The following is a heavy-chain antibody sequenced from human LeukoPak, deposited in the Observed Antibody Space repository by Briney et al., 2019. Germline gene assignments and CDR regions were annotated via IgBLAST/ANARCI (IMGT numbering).Heavy chain of an antibody. V-gene: IGHV1-69*05. D-gene: IGHD6-13*01. J-gene: IGHJ3*02. CDR1: GGTFSSYA. CDR3: ATPIDSSSWYAVAFDI. Sequence: ASVKVSCKASGGTFSSYAISWVRQAPGQGLEWMGGIIPIFGTANYAQKFQGRVTITTDESTSTAYMELSSLRSEDTAVYYCATPIDSSSWYAVAFDIWGQGTMVTVSS. CDR2: IIPIFGTA.